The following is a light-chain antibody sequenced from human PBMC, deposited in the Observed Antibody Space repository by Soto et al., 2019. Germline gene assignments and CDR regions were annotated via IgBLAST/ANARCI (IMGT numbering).Light chain of an antibody. Sequence: QSALTQPASVSGSPGQSITSSCTGTSSDVGGYNYVSWYQQHPGKAPKLMICEVSNRPSGVSNRFSGSKSGNTAPLTISGLQAEDQADYYCSSYTSSNTWVFGGGTKLTVL. CDR2: EVS. CDR1: SSDVGGYNY. V-gene: IGLV2-14*01. CDR3: SSYTSSNTWV. J-gene: IGLJ3*02.